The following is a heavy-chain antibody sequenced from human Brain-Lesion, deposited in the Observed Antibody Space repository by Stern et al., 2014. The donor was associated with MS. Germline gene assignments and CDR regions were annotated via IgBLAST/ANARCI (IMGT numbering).Heavy chain of an antibody. CDR2: IKPHTGGT. Sequence: QVQLVQSGAEVKKPGASVKVSCKTSGYIFTGYYIHWVRQAPGQGLEWMAWIKPHTGGTKYAQKFQGRVTMSRDTSISTAYVELSSLTSDDTAVYYCARDQRGITIFGVVTDYYYLGMDVWGQGTTVTVSS. CDR1: GYIFTGYY. J-gene: IGHJ6*02. D-gene: IGHD3-3*01. V-gene: IGHV1-2*02. CDR3: ARDQRGITIFGVVTDYYYLGMDV.